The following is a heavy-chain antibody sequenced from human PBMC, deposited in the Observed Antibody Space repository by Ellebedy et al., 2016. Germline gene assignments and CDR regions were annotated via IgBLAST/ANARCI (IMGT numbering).Heavy chain of an antibody. CDR1: GYTFTSYD. V-gene: IGHV1-8*01. D-gene: IGHD6-19*01. CDR3: ARVYSSGWPYYYYYGMDV. CDR2: MNPNSGNT. Sequence: ASVKVSCKASGYTFTSYDINWVRQATGQGLEWMGWMNPNSGNTGYAQKFQGWVTMTRDTSISTAYMELSRLRSDDTAVYYCARVYSSGWPYYYYYGMDVWGQGTTVTVSS. J-gene: IGHJ6*02.